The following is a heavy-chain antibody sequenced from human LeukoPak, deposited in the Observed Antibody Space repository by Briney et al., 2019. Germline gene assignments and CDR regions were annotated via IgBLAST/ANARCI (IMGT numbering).Heavy chain of an antibody. CDR3: ARENGSGLNDAFDI. Sequence: SETLSLTCAVYGGSFSGYYWSWIRQPPGKGLEWIGEINHSGSTNYNPSLKSRVTISVDTSKNQFSLKLSSVTAADTAVYYCARENGSGLNDAFDIWGQGTMVTVSS. V-gene: IGHV4-34*01. CDR1: GGSFSGYY. D-gene: IGHD3-10*01. CDR2: INHSGST. J-gene: IGHJ3*02.